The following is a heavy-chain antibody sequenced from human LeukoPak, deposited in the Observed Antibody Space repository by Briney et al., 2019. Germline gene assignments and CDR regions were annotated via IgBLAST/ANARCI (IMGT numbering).Heavy chain of an antibody. CDR3: VRDHLPSDYTSGWGPGAYGMDV. D-gene: IGHD6-19*01. Sequence: PGGSLRLSCAASAFIFSNYAMHWVRQAPGKGPDWVAMISKHGTDKTYADSVRGRFTISRGDSNHMLFLQMNSLRAEDTALYYCVRDHLPSDYTSGWGPGAYGMDVWGQGTPVTVSS. J-gene: IGHJ6*02. CDR1: AFIFSNYA. CDR2: ISKHGTDK. V-gene: IGHV3-30*04.